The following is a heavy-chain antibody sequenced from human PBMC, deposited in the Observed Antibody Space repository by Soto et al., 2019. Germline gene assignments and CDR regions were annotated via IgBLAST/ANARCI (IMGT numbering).Heavy chain of an antibody. J-gene: IGHJ4*02. CDR2: ISYDGSNK. Sequence: GGSLRLSCAASGFTFSSYGMHWVRQAPGKGLEWVAVISYDGSNKYYADSVKGRFTISRDNSKNTLYLQMNSLRAEDTAVYYCAKDLSDGWFNYWGQGTLVTVSS. CDR1: GFTFSSYG. CDR3: AKDLSDGWFNY. V-gene: IGHV3-30*18. D-gene: IGHD2-15*01.